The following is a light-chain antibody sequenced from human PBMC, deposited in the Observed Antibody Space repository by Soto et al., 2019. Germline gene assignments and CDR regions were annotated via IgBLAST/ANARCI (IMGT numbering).Light chain of an antibody. Sequence: DIHMTQSPSTLSASVGDRVTITCRASQSLTMWLAWYQQKPGKAPNLLIYKTSSLESGFPSRFSGSVSGTEFTLTIGSLQPDDCETYYCLHWADYCWTFAQVTKVEV. CDR1: QSLTMW. J-gene: IGKJ1*01. CDR2: KTS. V-gene: IGKV1-5*03. CDR3: LHWADYCWT.